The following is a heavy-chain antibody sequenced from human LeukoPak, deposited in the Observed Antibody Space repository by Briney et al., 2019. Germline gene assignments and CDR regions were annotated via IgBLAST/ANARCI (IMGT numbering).Heavy chain of an antibody. CDR3: AREYGAYYGSGSYGALDAFDI. Sequence: NTSETLSLTRTVSGGSISSGSYYWSWIRQPAGKGLEWIGRIYTSGSTNYNPSLKSRVTISVDTSKNQFSLKLSSVTAADTAVYYCAREYGAYYGSGSYGALDAFDIWGQGTMVTVSS. D-gene: IGHD3-10*01. J-gene: IGHJ3*02. CDR1: GGSISSGSYY. CDR2: IYTSGST. V-gene: IGHV4-61*02.